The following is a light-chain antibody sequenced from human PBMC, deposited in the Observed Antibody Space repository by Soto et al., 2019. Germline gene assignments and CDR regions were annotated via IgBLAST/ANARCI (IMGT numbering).Light chain of an antibody. J-gene: IGLJ3*02. CDR1: SSDVGGYNY. V-gene: IGLV2-14*01. CDR2: EVS. Sequence: QSALTQPASVSGSPGQTITISCTGTSSDVGGYNYLSWYQQHPGKAPNVMIYEVSNRPSGVSNRFSGSKSGNTASLTISGLQAEDEADYFCSSYTPSGTPVFGGGTKLTVL. CDR3: SSYTPSGTPV.